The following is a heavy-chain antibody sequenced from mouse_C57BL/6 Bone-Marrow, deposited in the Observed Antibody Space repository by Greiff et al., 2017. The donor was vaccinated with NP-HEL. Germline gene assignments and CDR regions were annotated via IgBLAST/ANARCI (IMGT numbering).Heavy chain of an antibody. J-gene: IGHJ3*01. CDR3: ARRVYYDYDEGFAY. CDR2: IYPRSGNT. D-gene: IGHD2-4*01. V-gene: IGHV1-81*01. CDR1: GYTFTSYG. Sequence: QVQLKESGAELARPGASVKLSCKASGYTFTSYGISWVKQRTGQGLEWIGEIYPRSGNTYYNEKFKGKATLTADKSSSTAYMELRSLTSEDSAVYFCARRVYYDYDEGFAYWGQGTLVTVSA.